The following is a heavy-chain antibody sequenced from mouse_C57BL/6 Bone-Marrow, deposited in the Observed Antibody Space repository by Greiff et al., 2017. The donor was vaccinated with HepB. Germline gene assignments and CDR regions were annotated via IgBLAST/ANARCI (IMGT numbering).Heavy chain of an antibody. CDR2: IDPANGNT. J-gene: IGHJ3*01. CDR1: GFNIKNTY. CDR3: ASDYYGSSYKFAY. Sequence: EVQLQESVAELVRPGASVKLSCTASGFNIKNTYMHWVKQRPEQGLEWIGRIDPANGNTKYAPKFQGKATITADTSSNTAYLQLSSLTSEDTAIYYCASDYYGSSYKFAYWGQGTLVTVSA. V-gene: IGHV14-3*01. D-gene: IGHD1-1*01.